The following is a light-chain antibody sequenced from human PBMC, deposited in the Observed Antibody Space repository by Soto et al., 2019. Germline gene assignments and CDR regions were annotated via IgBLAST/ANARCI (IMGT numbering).Light chain of an antibody. J-gene: IGKJ1*01. CDR3: QHYNHYWT. CDR2: KAS. V-gene: IGKV1-5*03. Sequence: DIQMTQSPSTLSGSVGDRVTITCRASQTISSWLAWYQQKPGKAPKLLIYKASTLKSGVPSRFSGSGSGTEFTLTISSLQPDDFATYYCQHYNHYWTLGQGTKVDIK. CDR1: QTISSW.